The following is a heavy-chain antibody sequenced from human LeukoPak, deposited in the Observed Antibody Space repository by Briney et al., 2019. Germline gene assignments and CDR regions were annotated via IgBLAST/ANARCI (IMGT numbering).Heavy chain of an antibody. V-gene: IGHV1-69*05. Sequence: SVKVSCKASGGTFSSYAISWVRQAPGQGLEWMGRIIPIFGTANYAQKFQGRVTITTDESTSTAYMELSSLRSEDTAVYYCARGDQFLYYYDNNPFDYWGQGTLVTVSS. D-gene: IGHD3-22*01. CDR3: ARGDQFLYYYDNNPFDY. CDR1: GGTFSSYA. J-gene: IGHJ4*02. CDR2: IIPIFGTA.